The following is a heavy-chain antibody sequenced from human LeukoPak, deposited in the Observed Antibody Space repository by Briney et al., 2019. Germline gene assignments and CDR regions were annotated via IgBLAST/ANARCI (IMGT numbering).Heavy chain of an antibody. CDR3: ASMRGYYDSSGYYSDDFDY. V-gene: IGHV4-59*01. CDR1: GGSISSYY. J-gene: IGHJ4*02. CDR2: IYYSGST. Sequence: SETLSLTCTVSGGSISSYYWSWIRQPPGKGLEWIGYIYYSGSTNYNPSLKSRVTIPVDTSKNQFSLKLSSVTAADTAVYYCASMRGYYDSSGYYSDDFDYWGQGTLVTVSS. D-gene: IGHD3-22*01.